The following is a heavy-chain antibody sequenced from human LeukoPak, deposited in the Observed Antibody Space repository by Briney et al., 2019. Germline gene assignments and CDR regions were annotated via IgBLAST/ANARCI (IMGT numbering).Heavy chain of an antibody. J-gene: IGHJ6*03. CDR3: ARGYCSGGSCYSYYYYNYMDV. CDR2: IHYSGST. CDR1: GGSIGSSSYY. V-gene: IGHV4-39*07. D-gene: IGHD2-15*01. Sequence: KPSETLSLTCTVSGGSIGSSSYYWGWIRQPPGKGLEWIGSIHYSGSTNYNPSLKSRVTISVDTSKNQFSLKLSSVTAADTAVYYCARGYCSGGSCYSYYYYNYMDVWGKGTTVTVSS.